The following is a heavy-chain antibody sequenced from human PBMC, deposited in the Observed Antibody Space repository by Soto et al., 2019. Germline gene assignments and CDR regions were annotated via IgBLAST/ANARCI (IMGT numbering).Heavy chain of an antibody. V-gene: IGHV6-1*01. Sequence: QTLSLTCAISGDSVSSNSAAWNWIRQSPSRGLEWLGRTYYRSKWYNDYAVSVKSRITINPDTSKNQFSLQLNSVTPEDTAVYYCARDTVQLETTFSYYYYGMDVWGQGTTVTVSS. CDR2: TYYRSKWYN. CDR1: GDSVSSNSAA. J-gene: IGHJ6*02. CDR3: ARDTVQLETTFSYYYYGMDV. D-gene: IGHD1-1*01.